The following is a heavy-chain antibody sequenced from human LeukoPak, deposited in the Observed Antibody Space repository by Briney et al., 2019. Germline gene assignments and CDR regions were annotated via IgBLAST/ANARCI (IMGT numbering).Heavy chain of an antibody. Sequence: SETLSLTCAVYGGSFSGYYWSWIRQPPGKGLEWIGEINHSGSTNYNPSLKSRVTISVDTSKNQFSLKLSSVTAADTAVYYCARGRSFGSYFDYWGQGTLVTVSS. CDR3: ARGRSFGSYFDY. J-gene: IGHJ4*02. V-gene: IGHV4-34*01. CDR1: GGSFSGYY. CDR2: INHSGST. D-gene: IGHD3-16*01.